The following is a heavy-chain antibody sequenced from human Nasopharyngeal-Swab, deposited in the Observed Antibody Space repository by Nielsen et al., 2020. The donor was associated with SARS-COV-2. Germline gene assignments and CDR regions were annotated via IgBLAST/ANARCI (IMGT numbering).Heavy chain of an antibody. CDR3: AKEGILEWLISGDNWFDP. Sequence: GESLKISCAAPGFTFSSYAMSWVRQAPGKGLEWVSAISGSGGSTYYADSVKGRFTISRDNSKNTLYLQMNSLRAEDTAVYYCAKEGILEWLISGDNWFDPWGQGTLVTVSS. D-gene: IGHD3-3*01. V-gene: IGHV3-23*01. J-gene: IGHJ5*02. CDR2: ISGSGGST. CDR1: GFTFSSYA.